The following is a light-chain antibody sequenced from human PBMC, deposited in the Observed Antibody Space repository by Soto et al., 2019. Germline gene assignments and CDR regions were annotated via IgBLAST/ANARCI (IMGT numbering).Light chain of an antibody. Sequence: EIVLTQSPGTLSLSPGERATLSCRASQSVSNNYLAWYQQKPGQAPRLLIYGASNRATGIPDRFSGSGSGTDFTLTISRLEPEDSAVYYCQQYGSSGTFGQGTKV. CDR2: GAS. J-gene: IGKJ1*01. CDR1: QSVSNNY. CDR3: QQYGSSGT. V-gene: IGKV3-20*01.